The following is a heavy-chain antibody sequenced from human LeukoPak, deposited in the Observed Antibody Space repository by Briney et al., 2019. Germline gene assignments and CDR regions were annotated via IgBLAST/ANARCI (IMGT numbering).Heavy chain of an antibody. J-gene: IGHJ4*02. D-gene: IGHD5-18*01. CDR3: ARSSGFSYGLRFDY. CDR1: GFTFSSYS. Sequence: PGGSLRLSCAASGFTFSSYSMNWVRQAPGKGLEWVSSISSSSSYIYYADSAKGRFTISRDNAKNSLYLQMNSLRAEDTAVYYCARSSGFSYGLRFDYWGQGTLVTVSS. V-gene: IGHV3-21*01. CDR2: ISSSSSYI.